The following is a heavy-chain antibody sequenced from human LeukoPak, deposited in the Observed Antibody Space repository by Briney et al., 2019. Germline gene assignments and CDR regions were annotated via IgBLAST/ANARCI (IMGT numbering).Heavy chain of an antibody. D-gene: IGHD2-2*01. CDR2: IYYSGST. CDR3: ARPTCTSSSCLFLRAFDI. Sequence: SETLSLTCTVSGASISSGSHYYNWIRQPPGKGLEWIGSIYYSGSTSCNPSLKSRVIISVDTSKNQFSLKLNSVTAADTAVYYCARPTCTSSSCLFLRAFDIWGQGTMVTVSS. V-gene: IGHV4-39*01. CDR1: GASISSGSHY. J-gene: IGHJ3*02.